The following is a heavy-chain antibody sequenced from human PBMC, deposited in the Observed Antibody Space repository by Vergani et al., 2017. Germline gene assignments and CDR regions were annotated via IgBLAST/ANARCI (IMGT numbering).Heavy chain of an antibody. CDR2: IIPTFGTA. Sequence: QVQLVQSGAEVKKPGSSVKVSCKASGGTFSSYAISWVRQAPGQGLEWMGGIIPTFGTANYAQKFQGRVTITADESTSTSYMERSSLRSEDTAVYYCATGGHYDFWSERGRGEFDPWGQGTLVTVSS. V-gene: IGHV1-69*01. CDR3: ATGGHYDFWSERGRGEFDP. J-gene: IGHJ5*02. D-gene: IGHD3-3*01. CDR1: GGTFSSYA.